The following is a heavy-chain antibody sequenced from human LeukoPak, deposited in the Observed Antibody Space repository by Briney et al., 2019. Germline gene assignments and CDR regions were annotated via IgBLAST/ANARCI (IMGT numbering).Heavy chain of an antibody. J-gene: IGHJ4*02. Sequence: GGSLRLSCAASGFTFSTYAMNWVRQAPGKGLEWVSYISSSSNTIYYADSVQGRFTISRDNANNSLYLQMNSLRAEDTAVYYCARRNLLDYWGQGTLVTVSS. CDR3: ARRNLLDY. CDR2: ISSSSNTI. V-gene: IGHV3-48*01. CDR1: GFTFSTYA.